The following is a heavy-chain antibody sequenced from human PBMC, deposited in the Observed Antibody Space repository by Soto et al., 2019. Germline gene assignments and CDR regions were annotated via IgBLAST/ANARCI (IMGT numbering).Heavy chain of an antibody. CDR2: IWHDGIKE. V-gene: IGHV3-33*01. Sequence: QGQLVESGGGVVQPGRSLRLSCEASGFTFSMYGMQWVRQAPGKGLERVAVIWHDGIKEYYTDSVKGRFTISRDNSKNTLYLDMNRLRVEDTAVYFCARDRALGTCDYTSSSLYFGMDVWGQGTTVTVSS. CDR3: ARDRALGTCDYTSSSLYFGMDV. CDR1: GFTFSMYG. J-gene: IGHJ6*02. D-gene: IGHD6-6*01.